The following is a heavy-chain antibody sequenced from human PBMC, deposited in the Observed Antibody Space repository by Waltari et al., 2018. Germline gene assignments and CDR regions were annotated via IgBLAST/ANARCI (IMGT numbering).Heavy chain of an antibody. Sequence: QVQLQESGPGLVEPSETLSLTCNVSGGSFSNYYWSWIRQRPGKGLTWIGYVSYIGDTADNQYLQSRVTVSIYTAQQQFYLKLTSVTAADTAVYYCARTMSTWGYGAYYFDYWGQGTLVTVSS. CDR3: ARTMSTWGYGAYYFDY. CDR2: VSYIGDT. CDR1: GGSFSNYY. J-gene: IGHJ4*02. V-gene: IGHV4-59*01. D-gene: IGHD7-27*01.